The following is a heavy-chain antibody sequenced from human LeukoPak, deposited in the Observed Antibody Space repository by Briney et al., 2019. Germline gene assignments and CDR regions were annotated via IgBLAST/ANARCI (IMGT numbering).Heavy chain of an antibody. CDR1: GYTFTTYG. Sequence: ASVKVSCKASGYTFTTYGISWVRQAPGQGLEWMGIINPSGGSTSYAQKFQGRVTMTRDTSTSTVYMELSSLRSEDTAVYYCARGRFAQLLSPHNGAFDIWGQGTMVTVSS. J-gene: IGHJ3*02. CDR2: INPSGGST. D-gene: IGHD2-2*01. CDR3: ARGRFAQLLSPHNGAFDI. V-gene: IGHV1-46*01.